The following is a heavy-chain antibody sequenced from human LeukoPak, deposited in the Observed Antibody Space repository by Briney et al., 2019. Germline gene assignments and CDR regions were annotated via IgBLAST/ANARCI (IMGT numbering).Heavy chain of an antibody. D-gene: IGHD5/OR15-5a*01. CDR3: VRRYYEYNVYDRHFDY. V-gene: IGHV3-74*03. Sequence: GGSLRLSCAASGLSFIRNWMHWFGHPPGRGGVWVSRISDDGSITTYADSVKGRFTISRDNAKSTVFLQMNSLRAEDTAVYFCVRRYYEYNVYDRHFDYWGQGILVTVSS. CDR2: ISDDGSIT. J-gene: IGHJ4*02. CDR1: GLSFIRNW.